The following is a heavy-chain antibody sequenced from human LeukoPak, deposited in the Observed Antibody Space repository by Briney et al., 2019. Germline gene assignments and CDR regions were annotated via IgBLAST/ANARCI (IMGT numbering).Heavy chain of an antibody. CDR3: ARDGDNGYNPPDWVFDY. J-gene: IGHJ4*02. CDR1: GFTFSSYS. Sequence: GGSLRLSCAASGFTFSSYSLNWVRQAPGKGLEWVSYITSSSSSIYYADSVKGRFTISRDNAKSSLYLQMNSLRAEDTAVYYCARDGDNGYNPPDWVFDYWGQGTLVTVSS. D-gene: IGHD5-24*01. CDR2: ITSSSSSI. V-gene: IGHV3-48*04.